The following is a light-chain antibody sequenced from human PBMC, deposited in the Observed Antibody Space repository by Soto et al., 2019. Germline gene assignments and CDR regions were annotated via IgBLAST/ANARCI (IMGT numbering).Light chain of an antibody. Sequence: QSALTQPASVSGSPGQSITISCAGTSSDVGGYNYVSWYQQHPGKAPKLMIYEVSNRPSGVSNRFSASNSGNTASLNISGLQDEDEADYYCSSYTSSSTRVFGGGTKLTVL. CDR2: EVS. V-gene: IGLV2-14*01. J-gene: IGLJ3*02. CDR1: SSDVGGYNY. CDR3: SSYTSSSTRV.